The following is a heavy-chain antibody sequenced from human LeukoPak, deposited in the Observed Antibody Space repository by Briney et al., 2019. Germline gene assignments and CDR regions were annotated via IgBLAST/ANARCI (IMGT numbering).Heavy chain of an antibody. D-gene: IGHD4-17*01. Sequence: SETLSLTCTVSGGSISSYYWSWIRQPAGKGLEWIGRIYTSGSTNYNPSLKSRVTMSVDTSKNQFSLKLSSVTAADTAVYYCARARVDGDYDTDWFDPWGQGTLVTVS. V-gene: IGHV4-4*07. J-gene: IGHJ5*02. CDR3: ARARVDGDYDTDWFDP. CDR1: GGSISSYY. CDR2: IYTSGST.